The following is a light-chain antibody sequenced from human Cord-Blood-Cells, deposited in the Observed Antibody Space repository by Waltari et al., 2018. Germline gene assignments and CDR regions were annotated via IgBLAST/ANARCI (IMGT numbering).Light chain of an antibody. CDR3: SSYTSSSTLV. Sequence: QSALTQPASVSGSPGQSITISCTATSSDLGGYNYVSWYQQHPGKAPKLMIYDVSNRPSGVSNRFSGSKSGNTASLAISGLQAEDEADYYCSSYTSSSTLVVGGGTKLTVL. J-gene: IGLJ3*02. CDR2: DVS. V-gene: IGLV2-14*01. CDR1: SSDLGGYNY.